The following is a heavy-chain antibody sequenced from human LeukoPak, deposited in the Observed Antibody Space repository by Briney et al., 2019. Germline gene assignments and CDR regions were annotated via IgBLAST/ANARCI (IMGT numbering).Heavy chain of an antibody. J-gene: IGHJ4*02. Sequence: GASVKVSFKASGYTFTSFDINWVRQATGQGLEWMGWMNPNSGNTGYAHKFHGRVTMTRDTSITTAYWELRRLRSEDTGMYYCARPCSGTSCADFDYWGQRTLVTVSS. V-gene: IGHV1-8*01. CDR1: GYTFTSFD. D-gene: IGHD2-2*01. CDR2: MNPNSGNT. CDR3: ARPCSGTSCADFDY.